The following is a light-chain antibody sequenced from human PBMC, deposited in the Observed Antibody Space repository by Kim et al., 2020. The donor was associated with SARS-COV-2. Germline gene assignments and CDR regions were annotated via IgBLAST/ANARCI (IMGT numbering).Light chain of an antibody. Sequence: ALGQTVTITWQGDSLRGYYASWFRQKSGQAPILVIYGDKNRPSGIPDRFSGSGSGNTASLTITGAQAEDEADYYCNSRDSSGNHVLFGGGTKLTVL. CDR2: GDK. J-gene: IGLJ3*02. V-gene: IGLV3-19*01. CDR1: SLRGYY. CDR3: NSRDSSGNHVL.